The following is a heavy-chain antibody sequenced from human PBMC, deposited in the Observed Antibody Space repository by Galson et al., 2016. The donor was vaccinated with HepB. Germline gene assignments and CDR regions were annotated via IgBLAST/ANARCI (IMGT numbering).Heavy chain of an antibody. J-gene: IGHJ2*01. Sequence: SLRLSCAGSGFTFRNYSINWVRQTPGKGLEWVSSIDSKGEYRNYADSVKGRFTISRDNAKNSVYLQMNSLRAEDTALYYCAREDIRLLEWLGYYSDPWGRGTLVTVSS. CDR3: AREDIRLLEWLGYYSDP. V-gene: IGHV3-21*06. CDR2: IDSKGEYR. CDR1: GFTFRNYS. D-gene: IGHD3-3*01.